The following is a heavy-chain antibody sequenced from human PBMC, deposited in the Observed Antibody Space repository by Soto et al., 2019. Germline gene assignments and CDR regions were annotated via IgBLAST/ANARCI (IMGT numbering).Heavy chain of an antibody. CDR3: TTDPFDSGEDV. CDR2: IKSKSDGGTA. J-gene: IGHJ6*04. CDR1: GFTFSNAW. V-gene: IGHV3-15*01. Sequence: EVQLVESGGGSVKPGGSLRLSCAASGFTFSNAWMNWVRQAPGQGLEWVGRIKSKSDGGTADYGAPVKGRFTISRDDSKNTLYLQMNSLKAEDTAVYYCTTDPFDSGEDVWGKGTTVTVSS. D-gene: IGHD3-3*01.